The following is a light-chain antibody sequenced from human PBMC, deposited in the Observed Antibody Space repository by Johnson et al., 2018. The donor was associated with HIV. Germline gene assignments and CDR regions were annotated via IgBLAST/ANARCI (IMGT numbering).Light chain of an antibody. CDR3: RTWNSSLSTYV. CDR1: SSNIGNNY. CDR2: ENN. J-gene: IGLJ1*01. V-gene: IGLV1-51*02. Sequence: QSVLTQPPSVSAAPGQKVTISCSGSSSNIGNNYVSWYQQLPGTAPKLLIYENNKRPSGIPDRFSGSKSGTSATLGITRLQTGDEADYYCRTWNSSLSTYVFVTGTKVTVL.